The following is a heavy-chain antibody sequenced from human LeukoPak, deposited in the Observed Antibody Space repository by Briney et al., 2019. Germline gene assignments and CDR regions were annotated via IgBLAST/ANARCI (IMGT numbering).Heavy chain of an antibody. Sequence: SETLSLTCTVSGGSISSGSYYWSWIRQPAGKGLEWIGRIYTSGSTNYNPSLKSRVTISVDTSKNQFSLKLSSVTAADTAVYYCARAEAGGYDIWAWFDPWGQGTLVTVSS. D-gene: IGHD3-9*01. V-gene: IGHV4-61*02. J-gene: IGHJ5*02. CDR3: ARAEAGGYDIWAWFDP. CDR1: GGSISSGSYY. CDR2: IYTSGST.